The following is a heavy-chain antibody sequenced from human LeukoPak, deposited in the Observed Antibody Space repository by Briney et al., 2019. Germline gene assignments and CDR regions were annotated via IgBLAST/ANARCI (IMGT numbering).Heavy chain of an antibody. CDR3: ASDNSGPQN. Sequence: GGSLRLSCEASGFTFSNYWMSWVRQAPGKGLEWVANINQDAGGKYYVDSVKGRFTISRENAKSSLYLQMNSLRAEDTAVYYCASDNSGPQNWGQGTLVTVSS. V-gene: IGHV3-7*05. J-gene: IGHJ4*02. CDR2: INQDAGGK. CDR1: GFTFSNYW. D-gene: IGHD1-26*01.